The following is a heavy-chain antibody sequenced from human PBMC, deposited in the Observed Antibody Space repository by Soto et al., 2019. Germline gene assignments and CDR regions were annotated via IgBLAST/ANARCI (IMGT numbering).Heavy chain of an antibody. J-gene: IGHJ4*02. D-gene: IGHD2-2*01. V-gene: IGHV3-23*01. CDR2: ISGSGGIT. Sequence: EVQLLDSGGGLVQPGGSLRLSCAASGFTFSSYAMSWVRKAPGKGLEWVSVISGSGGITYYADSVKGRFTISRDSSKNTRYRQMNSLRAEDTAVYYCARRGYCSTTNCYVDGSPQVDHWGQGTLVTVSS. CDR3: ARRGYCSTTNCYVDGSPQVDH. CDR1: GFTFSSYA.